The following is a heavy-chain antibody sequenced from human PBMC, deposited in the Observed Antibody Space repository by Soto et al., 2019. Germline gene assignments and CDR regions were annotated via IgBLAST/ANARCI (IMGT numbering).Heavy chain of an antibody. D-gene: IGHD1-1*01. CDR3: ARRFSGTGRYFDY. Sequence: QVQLQQWGAGLLKPSETLSLSCAVYGASFSGYYWNWIRQPPGKGLEWIGEINQSGSTNYSPSLKTRVTISVDTSKKQFSLRVSSVNAADKAVYYCARRFSGTGRYFDYWGQGTLVTVSS. V-gene: IGHV4-34*02. CDR1: GASFSGYY. CDR2: INQSGST. J-gene: IGHJ4*02.